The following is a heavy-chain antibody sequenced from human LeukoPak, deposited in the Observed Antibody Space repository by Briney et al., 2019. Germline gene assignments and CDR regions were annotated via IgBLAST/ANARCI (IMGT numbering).Heavy chain of an antibody. D-gene: IGHD2-15*01. J-gene: IGHJ4*02. CDR1: GFTFSTYE. CDR2: ISSSGSTI. V-gene: IGHV3-48*03. CDR3: ARDQVGLTSVVFDY. Sequence: GGSLRLSCAASGFTFSTYEMNWVRQAPGKGLEWVSYISSSGSTIYYADSVKGRFTISRDNAKNSLYLQMHSLRAEDTAVNYCARDQVGLTSVVFDYWGQGTLVTVSS.